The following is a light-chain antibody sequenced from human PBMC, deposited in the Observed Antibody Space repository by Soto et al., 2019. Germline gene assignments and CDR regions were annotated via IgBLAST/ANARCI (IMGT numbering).Light chain of an antibody. CDR2: INS. CDR3: ATWDESLPGWV. J-gene: IGLJ3*02. V-gene: IGLV1-44*01. Sequence: QSVLTQPPSASGTPGQRVTISCSGGSSNIGSNAVNWYQHLPGTAPKVLIYINSRRPSGVPDRFSGSKSGTSASLAISGLQSEDEADYYCATWDESLPGWVFGGGTKLTVL. CDR1: SSNIGSNA.